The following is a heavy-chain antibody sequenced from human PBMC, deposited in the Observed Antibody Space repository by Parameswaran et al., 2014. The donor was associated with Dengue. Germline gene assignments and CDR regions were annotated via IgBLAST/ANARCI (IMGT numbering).Heavy chain of an antibody. V-gene: IGHV3-66*01. CDR3: LVNYYDSSGYYAD. J-gene: IGHJ4*02. D-gene: IGHD3-22*01. Sequence: RWIRQPPGKGLEWVSVIYSGGSTYYADSVKGRFTISRDNSKNTLYLQMNSLRAEDTAVYYCLVNYYDSSGYYADWGQGTLVTVS. CDR2: IYSGGST.